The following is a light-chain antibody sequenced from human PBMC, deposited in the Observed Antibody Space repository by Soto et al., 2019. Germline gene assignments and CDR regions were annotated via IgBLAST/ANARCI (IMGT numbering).Light chain of an antibody. V-gene: IGKV1-6*01. CDR2: AAS. CDR1: QGISNS. J-gene: IGKJ1*01. Sequence: AIQMTQSPSSLSASVGDRVTITCRASQGISNSLAWYQQKPGKAPRFLIYAASTLQNGVPSTFTGSGSGRNFSLTINSLQPEDFATYYCLQNFNYPPTFGQGTKVEVK. CDR3: LQNFNYPPT.